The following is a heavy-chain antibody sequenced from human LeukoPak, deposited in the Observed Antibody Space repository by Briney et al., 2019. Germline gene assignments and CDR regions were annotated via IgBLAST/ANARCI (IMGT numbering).Heavy chain of an antibody. Sequence: PSETLSLTCTVSGGSVSSGSYYWSWIRQPPGKGLEWIGYIYYSGSTNYNPSLKSRVTISVDTSKNQFPLKLSSVTAADTAVYYCARAASPYYYDSSGSITFDYWGQGTLVTVSS. V-gene: IGHV4-61*01. CDR3: ARAASPYYYDSSGSITFDY. CDR2: IYYSGST. D-gene: IGHD3-22*01. J-gene: IGHJ4*02. CDR1: GGSVSSGSYY.